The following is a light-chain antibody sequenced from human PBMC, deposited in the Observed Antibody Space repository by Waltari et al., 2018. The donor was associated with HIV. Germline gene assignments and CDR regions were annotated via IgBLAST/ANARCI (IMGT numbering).Light chain of an antibody. CDR1: PSISSN. V-gene: IGKV3-15*01. J-gene: IGKJ3*01. Sequence: ELVLPQSPATLPASARESATLSCWASPSISSNLAGSQHNPGQAPGLLFYGASIRSSRFPARFSGRESGTEVTLTISSLQSEDFVVYYCQQYHYWPPRFTFGPATKVDFK. CDR2: GAS. CDR3: QQYHYWPPRFT.